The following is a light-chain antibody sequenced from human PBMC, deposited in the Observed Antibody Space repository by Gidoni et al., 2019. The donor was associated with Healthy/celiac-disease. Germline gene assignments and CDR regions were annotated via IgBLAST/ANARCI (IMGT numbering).Light chain of an antibody. CDR2: KAS. Sequence: DIQMTQAPSTLSASIGDRVTITCRASQSISSWLAWYQQKPGKAPKLLIYKASSLESGVPSRFSGSGSGTEFTLTIRSLQPDDFATYSCQQYNSYLWTFGQGTKVEIK. CDR1: QSISSW. CDR3: QQYNSYLWT. V-gene: IGKV1-5*03. J-gene: IGKJ1*01.